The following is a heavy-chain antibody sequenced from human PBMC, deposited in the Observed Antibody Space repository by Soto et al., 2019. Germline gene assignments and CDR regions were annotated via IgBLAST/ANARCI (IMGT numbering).Heavy chain of an antibody. CDR1: GFTFSSYG. CDR3: ARNDGGSSFYYYYYMDV. CDR2: IWYDGSNK. Sequence: GGSLRLSCAASGFTFSSYGMHWVRQAPGKGLEWVAVIWYDGSNKYYADSVKGRFTISRDNSKNTLYLQMNSLRAEDTAVYYCARNDGGSSFYYYYYMDVWGKGTTVTVSS. J-gene: IGHJ6*03. D-gene: IGHD6-6*01. V-gene: IGHV3-33*01.